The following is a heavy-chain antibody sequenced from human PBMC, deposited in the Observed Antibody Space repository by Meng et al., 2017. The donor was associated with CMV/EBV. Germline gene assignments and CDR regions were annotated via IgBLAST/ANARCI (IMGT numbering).Heavy chain of an antibody. CDR2: INWNGGST. V-gene: IGHV3-20*04. Sequence: GESLKISCAASGFTFDDYGMSWVRQAPGKGLEWVSGINWNGGSTGYADSVKGRFTISRDNAKNSLYLQMNSLRAEDTALYYCAREAPLLRNNYYYYGMDVWGQGTTVTVSS. CDR1: GFTFDDYG. CDR3: AREAPLLRNNYYYYGMDV. D-gene: IGHD2-15*01. J-gene: IGHJ6*02.